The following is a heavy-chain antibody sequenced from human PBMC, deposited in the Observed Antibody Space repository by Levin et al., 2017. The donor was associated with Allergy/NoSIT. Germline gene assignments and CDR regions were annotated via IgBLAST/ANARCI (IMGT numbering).Heavy chain of an antibody. CDR2: IYHSGST. V-gene: IGHV4-4*02. CDR3: ARKEGFDWLLRLDY. J-gene: IGHJ4*02. Sequence: SQTLSLTCAVSGGSISSSNWWSWVRQPPGKGLEWIGEIYHSGSTNYNPSLKSRVTISVDKSKNQFSLKLSSVTAAATAVYYCARKEGFDWLLRLDYWGQGTLVTVSS. D-gene: IGHD3-9*01. CDR1: GGSISSSNW.